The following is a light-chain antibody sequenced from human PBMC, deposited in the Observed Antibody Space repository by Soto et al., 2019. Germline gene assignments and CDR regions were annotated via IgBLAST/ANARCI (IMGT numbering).Light chain of an antibody. J-gene: IGKJ3*01. CDR2: DAS. CDR3: EQYGRSPFT. V-gene: IGKV3D-20*01. CDR1: QSVGSSY. Sequence: EIVLTQSPATLSLSPGERATLSCGASQSVGSSYLAWYQQKPGLAPRLLIYDASSRATGIPDRFSGSGSGTDFTLTISSLEPEDCAMYYCEQYGRSPFTFGPGTNVDIK.